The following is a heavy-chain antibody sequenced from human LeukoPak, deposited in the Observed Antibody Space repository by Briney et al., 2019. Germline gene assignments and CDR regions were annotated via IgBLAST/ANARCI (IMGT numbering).Heavy chain of an antibody. Sequence: ASVKVSCKASGYTFTGYYMHWVRQAPGQGLEWMGWINPNSGGTNYAQKFQGRVTMTRDTSISTAYMELSRLRSDDTAVYYCARDWYPLGYRSSTSCYTEGDYWGQGTLVTVSS. V-gene: IGHV1-2*02. D-gene: IGHD2-2*02. CDR3: ARDWYPLGYRSSTSCYTEGDY. J-gene: IGHJ4*02. CDR1: GYTFTGYY. CDR2: INPNSGGT.